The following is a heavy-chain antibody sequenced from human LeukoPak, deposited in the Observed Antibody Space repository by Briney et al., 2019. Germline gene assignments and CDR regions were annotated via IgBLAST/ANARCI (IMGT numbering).Heavy chain of an antibody. V-gene: IGHV3-23*01. D-gene: IGHD5-12*01. CDR1: GFTFRSYA. Sequence: GGSLRLSCAVSGFTFRSYAMNWVRQAPGKGLEGVAAITADGGSTHYTTSVKGRFIISRDTPKNTLSLQMNNLRAEDTAVYFCARVWLRDYMDVWGEGTTVSVSS. J-gene: IGHJ6*03. CDR2: ITADGGST. CDR3: ARVWLRDYMDV.